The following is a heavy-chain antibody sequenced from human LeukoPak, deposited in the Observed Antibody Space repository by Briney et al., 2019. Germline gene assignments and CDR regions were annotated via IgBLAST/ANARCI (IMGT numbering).Heavy chain of an antibody. J-gene: IGHJ6*02. CDR3: ARRPSGSYYYYGMDV. V-gene: IGHV3-66*04. CDR2: IYSGGST. Sequence: GGSPRLSCAASGFTVSSNFMSWVRQAPGKGLEWVSVIYSGGSTYYADSVKGRFTISRDNSKNTLYLQMNSLRAEDTAMYYCARRPSGSYYYYGMDVWGQGTTVTVS. D-gene: IGHD1-26*01. CDR1: GFTVSSNF.